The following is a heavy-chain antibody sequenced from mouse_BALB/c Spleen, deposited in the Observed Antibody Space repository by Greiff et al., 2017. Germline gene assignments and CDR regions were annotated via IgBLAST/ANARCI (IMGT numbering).Heavy chain of an antibody. Sequence: VMLVESGPGLVAPSQSLSITCTVSGFSLSRYSVHWVRQPPGKGLEWLGMIWGGGSTDYNSALKSRLSISKDNSKSQVFLKMNSLQTDDTAMYYCAREVITTVDYYAMDYWGQGTSVTVSS. J-gene: IGHJ4*01. CDR1: GFSLSRYS. D-gene: IGHD1-1*01. CDR3: AREVITTVDYYAMDY. CDR2: IWGGGST. V-gene: IGHV2-6-4*01.